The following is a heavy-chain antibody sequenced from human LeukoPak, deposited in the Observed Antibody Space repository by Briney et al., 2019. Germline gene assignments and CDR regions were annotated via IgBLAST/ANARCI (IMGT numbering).Heavy chain of an antibody. D-gene: IGHD3-22*01. CDR2: IYSGGST. J-gene: IGHJ4*02. CDR1: GFTFSSNY. Sequence: GGSLRLSCAASGFTFSSNYMSWVRQAPGKGLEWVSVIYSGGSTYYADSVKGRFTISRDNSKNTLYLQMNGLRAEDTAVYYCARDSSYYYDSSGWDYWGQGTLVTVSS. CDR3: ARDSSYYYDSSGWDY. V-gene: IGHV3-66*01.